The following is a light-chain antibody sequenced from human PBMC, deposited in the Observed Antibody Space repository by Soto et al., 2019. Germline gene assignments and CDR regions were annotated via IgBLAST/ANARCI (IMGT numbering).Light chain of an antibody. CDR3: ALYVGSGTVV. Sequence: QTVVSQEPSFSVSPGETVTLTCGLTSASVLTSYYPSWYQQTPGQAPRTLIYSTNIRSSGVPDRFSGSILGNKAALTITGAQADDVSDYYCALYVGSGTVVFGGGTKVTVL. J-gene: IGLJ2*01. CDR1: SASVLTSYY. CDR2: STN. V-gene: IGLV8-61*01.